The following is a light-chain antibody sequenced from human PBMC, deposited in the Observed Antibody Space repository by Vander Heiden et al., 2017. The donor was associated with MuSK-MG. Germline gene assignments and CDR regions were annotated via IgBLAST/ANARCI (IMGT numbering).Light chain of an antibody. CDR2: DDF. V-gene: IGLV3-21*02. J-gene: IGLJ2*01. Sequence: SYVLTQPPSVPVAPGQTGRIACGGNDIGSKSVHWYQQKPGHAPVLIIHDDFDRPSGIPDRFSGSNSGNTATLTISRVEVGDGADYYCQVWDGTTDHSVIFGGGTKLTVL. CDR1: DIGSKS. CDR3: QVWDGTTDHSVI.